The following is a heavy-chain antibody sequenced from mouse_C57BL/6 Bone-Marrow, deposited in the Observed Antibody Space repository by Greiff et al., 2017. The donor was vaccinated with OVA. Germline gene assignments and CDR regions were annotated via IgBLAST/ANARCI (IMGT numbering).Heavy chain of an antibody. CDR2: ISNLAYSI. CDR1: GFTFSDYG. V-gene: IGHV5-15*01. D-gene: IGHD2-1*01. CDR3: ARHDYGNGKYFDV. Sequence: EVMLVESGGGLVQPGGSLKLSCAASGFTFSDYGMAWVRQAPRKGPEWVAFISNLAYSIYYADTVTGRFTISRENAKNTLYLELSSLRSEDTAMYYCARHDYGNGKYFDVWGTGTTVTVSS. J-gene: IGHJ1*03.